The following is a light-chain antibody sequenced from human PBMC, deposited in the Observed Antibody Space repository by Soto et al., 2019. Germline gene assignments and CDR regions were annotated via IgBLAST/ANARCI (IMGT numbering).Light chain of an antibody. CDR2: GAS. V-gene: IGKV3-20*01. CDR1: QSVSSNN. CDR3: QQYGSLVWT. Sequence: EIVLTQFPGTLSLSPGERATLSCRASQSVSSNNLAWYQHKPGQAPGLLISGASNRATGIPDRFSGSGSGTDFTLTISRLAPEDFAVYYCQQYGSLVWTFGQGTKVDIK. J-gene: IGKJ1*01.